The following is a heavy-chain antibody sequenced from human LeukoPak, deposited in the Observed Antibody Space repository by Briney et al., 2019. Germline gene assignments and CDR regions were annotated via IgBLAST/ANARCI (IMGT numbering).Heavy chain of an antibody. V-gene: IGHV4-59*11. D-gene: IGHD4-17*01. J-gene: IGHJ3*02. CDR1: ADSFSSHY. Sequence: SEALSLTCAVSADSFSSHYWTWIRQPPGTGLEWIGYISYNGSTNYNPSLKSRVTISIDTSKNKFSLKLRSVTAADTAVYYCARERVTETKGYDIWGQGTMVSVSS. CDR2: ISYNGST. CDR3: ARERVTETKGYDI.